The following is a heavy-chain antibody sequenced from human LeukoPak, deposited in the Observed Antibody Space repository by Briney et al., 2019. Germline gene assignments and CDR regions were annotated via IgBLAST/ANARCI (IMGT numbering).Heavy chain of an antibody. CDR3: ARQGYGDYS. D-gene: IGHD4-17*01. J-gene: IGHJ4*02. CDR1: GGSISSSSYY. CDR2: IHYSGST. V-gene: IGHV4-39*01. Sequence: SETLSLTCTVSGGSISSSSYYWGWIRQPPGKGLEWIGSIHYSGSTYYNPSLKSRVTISVDTSKNQFSLKLSSVTAADTAVYYCARQGYGDYSWGQGTLVTVSS.